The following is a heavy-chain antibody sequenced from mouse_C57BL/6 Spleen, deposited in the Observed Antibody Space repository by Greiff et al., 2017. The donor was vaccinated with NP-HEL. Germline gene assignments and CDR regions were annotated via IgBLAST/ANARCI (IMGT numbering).Heavy chain of an antibody. Sequence: EVHLVESGGGLVKPGGSLKLSCAASGFTFSSYAMSWVRQTPEKRLEWVATISDGGSYTYYPDNVKGRFTISRDNAKNNLYLQMSHLKSEDTAMYYCARDRGTTVVPYAMDYWGQGTSVTVSS. D-gene: IGHD1-1*01. V-gene: IGHV5-4*01. CDR2: ISDGGSYT. J-gene: IGHJ4*01. CDR1: GFTFSSYA. CDR3: ARDRGTTVVPYAMDY.